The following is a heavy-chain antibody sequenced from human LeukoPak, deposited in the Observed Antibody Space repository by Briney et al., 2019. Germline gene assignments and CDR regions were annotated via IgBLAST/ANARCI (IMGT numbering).Heavy chain of an antibody. V-gene: IGHV3-53*01. CDR2: IFSGGAT. D-gene: IGHD1-1*01. J-gene: IGHJ4*02. CDR3: ARGRSTTTIFDY. CDR1: GFTVSGYF. Sequence: GGSLRLSCAASGFTVSGYFMAWVRQAPGKGLQWVSHIFSGGATEYADSVEGRFTVSTDSSSNTLYLQTNSLRAEDTAIYYCARGRSTTTIFDYWGQGTLVTVSS.